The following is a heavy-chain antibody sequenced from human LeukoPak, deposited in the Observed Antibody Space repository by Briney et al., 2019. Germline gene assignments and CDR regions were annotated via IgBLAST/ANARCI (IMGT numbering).Heavy chain of an antibody. CDR1: GYTFTSYD. J-gene: IGHJ4*02. D-gene: IGHD1-26*01. CDR2: MNPNSGNT. V-gene: IGHV1-8*01. Sequence: GASVKVSCKASGYTFTSYDIYWVRQATGQGLEWMGRMNPNSGNTGYAQKFQGRVAMARDTSINTAYMELSGLRSEDTAVYYCTRNFLGLNYWGQGTLVTVSP. CDR3: TRNFLGLNY.